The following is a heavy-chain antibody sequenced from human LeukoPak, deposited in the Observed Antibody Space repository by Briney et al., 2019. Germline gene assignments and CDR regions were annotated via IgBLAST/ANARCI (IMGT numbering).Heavy chain of an antibody. D-gene: IGHD4-11*01. Sequence: ASVKVSCKASGYTFTSYAMHWVRQAPGQGLEWMGIINPSGGTTNYAQKFRGRVTMTRDMSTSTVYMELSSLRSEDTAVYYCARGVYSNYVTGDAAFDIWGQGTMVTVSS. CDR1: GYTFTSYA. V-gene: IGHV1-46*01. CDR2: INPSGGTT. CDR3: ARGVYSNYVTGDAAFDI. J-gene: IGHJ3*02.